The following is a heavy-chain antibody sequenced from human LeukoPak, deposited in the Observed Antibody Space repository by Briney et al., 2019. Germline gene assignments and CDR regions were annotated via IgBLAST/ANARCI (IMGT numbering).Heavy chain of an antibody. J-gene: IGHJ6*02. D-gene: IGHD3-10*01. CDR1: GFTVSSNY. Sequence: PGGSLRLSCAASGFTVSSNYISWVRQAPGKGLEWVSVIYSGGSTYYADSVKGRFTISRDNSKNTLYLQMNSLRAEDTAVYYCARDLASPGGFGQYGMDVWGQGTTVTVSS. CDR3: ARDLASPGGFGQYGMDV. V-gene: IGHV3-66*01. CDR2: IYSGGST.